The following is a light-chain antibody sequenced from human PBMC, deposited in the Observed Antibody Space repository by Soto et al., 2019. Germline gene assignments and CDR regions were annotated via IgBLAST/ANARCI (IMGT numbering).Light chain of an antibody. CDR2: DVN. CDR3: SSYTSSSTLV. V-gene: IGLV2-14*01. J-gene: IGLJ3*02. Sequence: QSALTQPASVSDSPGQSITISCIGTSSDIGGFIHVSWHQQHPGKAPKLIIYDVNNRPAGVSNRFSGSKSGNTASLTISGLHTEDEADYYCSSYTSSSTLVFGGGTKLTVL. CDR1: SSDIGGFIH.